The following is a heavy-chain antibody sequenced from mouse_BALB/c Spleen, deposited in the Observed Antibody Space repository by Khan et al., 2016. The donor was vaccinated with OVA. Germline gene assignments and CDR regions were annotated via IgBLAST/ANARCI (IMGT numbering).Heavy chain of an antibody. V-gene: IGHV9-3-1*01. Sequence: QIQLVQSGPELKKPGETVKISCKASGYTFTNYGMNWVKQAPGKGLKWMGWINPYTGEPTYADDFKGRFAFSLETSARTPYLEINNLKNEDTATYCCSRAKGNYWFVYWGQGTLVTVSA. J-gene: IGHJ3*01. CDR3: SRAKGNYWFVY. D-gene: IGHD2-1*01. CDR2: INPYTGEP. CDR1: GYTFTNYG.